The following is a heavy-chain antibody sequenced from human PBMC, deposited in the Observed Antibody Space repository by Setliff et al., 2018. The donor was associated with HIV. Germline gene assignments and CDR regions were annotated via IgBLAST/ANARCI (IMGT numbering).Heavy chain of an antibody. Sequence: PSETLSLTCTVSGGSIISSSYYWAWIRQPPGKGLEWIGTMYYRGTTYNNPSLKSRVTFSADTSKNQFSLTLNSVTATDTAVYYCVSGPLSGYGYYFDYWGQGALVTVSS. CDR1: GGSIISSSYY. CDR2: MYYRGTT. V-gene: IGHV4-39*01. D-gene: IGHD3-3*01. J-gene: IGHJ4*02. CDR3: VSGPLSGYGYYFDY.